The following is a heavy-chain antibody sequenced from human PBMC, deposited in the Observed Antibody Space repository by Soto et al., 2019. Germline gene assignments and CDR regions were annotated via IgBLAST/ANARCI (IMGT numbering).Heavy chain of an antibody. J-gene: IGHJ3*01. Sequence: QAQLVQSGAEVKKPGASVEVSCQASGYSFTNYGLSWVRQAPGQGPEWMGWNSAHKGETNLAQKVQDRVTMSNDTSTSTGYMELRSLRSDDTAVYYCARDVIYYDNSGWDDTFEYWGQGTMVTVSS. CDR2: NSAHKGET. D-gene: IGHD3-22*01. V-gene: IGHV1-18*01. CDR1: GYSFTNYG. CDR3: ARDVIYYDNSGWDDTFEY.